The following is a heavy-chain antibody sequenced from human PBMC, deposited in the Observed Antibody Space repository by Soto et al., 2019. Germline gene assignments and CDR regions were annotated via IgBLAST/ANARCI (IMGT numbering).Heavy chain of an antibody. V-gene: IGHV1-2*04. Sequence: ASVKVSCKASGYTFTGYYMHWVRQAPGQGLEWMGWINPNSGGTNYAQKLQGWVTMTRDTSISTAYMELSRLRSDDTAVYYCAREITTGTTSWFDPWGQGTLVTVSS. D-gene: IGHD1-1*01. J-gene: IGHJ5*02. CDR2: INPNSGGT. CDR1: GYTFTGYY. CDR3: AREITTGTTSWFDP.